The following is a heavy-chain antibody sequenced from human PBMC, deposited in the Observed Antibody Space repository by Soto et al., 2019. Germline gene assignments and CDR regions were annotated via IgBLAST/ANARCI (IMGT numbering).Heavy chain of an antibody. D-gene: IGHD6-13*01. CDR2: ISGSGGST. V-gene: IGHV3-23*01. Sequence: EVQLLESGGGLVQPGGSLRLSCAASGFTFSSYAMSWVRQAPGKGLEWVSAISGSGGSTYYADSVKGRFTISRDNSKNPPYLQMNSLRAEDTAVYYCAKAHAPEGIEAAGVQFWYWGQGTLVTVSS. J-gene: IGHJ4*02. CDR1: GFTFSSYA. CDR3: AKAHAPEGIEAAGVQFWY.